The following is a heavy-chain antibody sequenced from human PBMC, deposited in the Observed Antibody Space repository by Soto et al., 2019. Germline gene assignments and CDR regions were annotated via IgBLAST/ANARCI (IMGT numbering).Heavy chain of an antibody. CDR1: GYTFINYH. J-gene: IGHJ4*02. CDR2: INTYNGMT. V-gene: IGHV1-18*01. Sequence: QVQLVQSGGEVKKPGASVTVSCKASGYTFINYHITWVRQAPGQGLEWMAWINTYNGMTDYAQKFQGRVTMTRDTSTSTAYMELRNLGSVDTAVYFCAKSPRGEMATDWGQGTLVTVS. CDR3: AKSPRGEMATD. D-gene: IGHD5-12*01.